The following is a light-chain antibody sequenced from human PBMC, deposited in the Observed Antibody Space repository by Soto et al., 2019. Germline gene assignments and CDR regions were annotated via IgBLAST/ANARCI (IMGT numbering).Light chain of an antibody. CDR2: WAS. CDR1: QSVLYSSNNKNY. V-gene: IGKV4-1*01. Sequence: DIVMTQSPDSLAVSLGERTTINCKSSQSVLYSSNNKNYLAWYQQKPGQPPYLLIYWASTRESGVPDRFSGSGSGTDFTLTISSLQAEDVAVYYCQQYYSTPLPFGGGTKVEIK. CDR3: QQYYSTPLP. J-gene: IGKJ4*01.